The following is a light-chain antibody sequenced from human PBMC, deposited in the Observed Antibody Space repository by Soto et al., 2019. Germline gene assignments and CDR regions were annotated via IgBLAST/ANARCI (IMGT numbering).Light chain of an antibody. J-gene: IGKJ1*01. CDR3: QQYGSSSKT. CDR1: ESVTYNY. Sequence: EIVLTQSPGTLSLSPGERATLSCRARESVTYNYLAWYQQKSGQAPRLLIHHATTRATGIPERFSGSGSGTDFTLTITRLEPEDFAVYYCQQYGSSSKTFGQGTTVEIK. CDR2: HAT. V-gene: IGKV3-20*01.